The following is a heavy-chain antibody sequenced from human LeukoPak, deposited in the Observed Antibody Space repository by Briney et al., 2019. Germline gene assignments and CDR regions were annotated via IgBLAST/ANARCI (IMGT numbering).Heavy chain of an antibody. V-gene: IGHV3-74*01. CDR3: AKDEEWRYYFDY. CDR2: INSDGSST. CDR1: GFTFSSYW. Sequence: GGSLRLSCAASGFTFSSYWMHWVRQAPGKGLVWVSRINSDGSSTSYADSVKGRFTISRDNAKNTLYLQMNSLRAEDTAVYYCAKDEEWRYYFDYWGQGTLVTVSS. D-gene: IGHD3-3*01. J-gene: IGHJ4*02.